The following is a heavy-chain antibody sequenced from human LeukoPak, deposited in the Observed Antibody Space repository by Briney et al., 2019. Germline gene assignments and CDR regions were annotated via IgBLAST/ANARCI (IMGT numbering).Heavy chain of an antibody. Sequence: GGSLRLSCAVSGFPFSDFAMSWVRQAPGKGLEWVSTISGGDDNTYFADSVKGRFTISRDNSKNTLFLQMVSLRAEDTAVYYCAKFEGALLGNYYMDVWGKGTTVTVSS. J-gene: IGHJ6*03. CDR3: AKFEGALLGNYYMDV. CDR1: GFPFSDFA. CDR2: ISGGDDNT. V-gene: IGHV3-23*01.